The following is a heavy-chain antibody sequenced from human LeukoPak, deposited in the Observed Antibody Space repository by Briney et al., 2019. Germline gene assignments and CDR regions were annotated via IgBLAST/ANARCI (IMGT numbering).Heavy chain of an antibody. V-gene: IGHV3-23*01. Sequence: PGGSLRLSCAASGFTFSSYVMSWVRQAPGKGLEWVSAISGSGGSTYYADSVKGRFTISRDNSKNTLYLEMNSLRAEDTAVYYCARGLGRPIHYSGSPGHENYYYYYGMDVWGQGTTVTVSS. D-gene: IGHD1-26*01. CDR2: ISGSGGST. CDR1: GFTFSSYV. CDR3: ARGLGRPIHYSGSPGHENYYYYYGMDV. J-gene: IGHJ6*02.